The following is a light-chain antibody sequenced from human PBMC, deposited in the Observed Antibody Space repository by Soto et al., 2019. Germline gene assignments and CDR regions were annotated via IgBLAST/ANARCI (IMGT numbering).Light chain of an antibody. CDR2: DAS. CDR3: QQYDTLPPYT. CDR1: QDIGNY. V-gene: IGKV1-33*01. J-gene: IGKJ2*01. Sequence: DIQMTQSPSSLSASVGDRVTIACQANQDIGNYLNWYQQKPGKAPRLLIYDASNLEIGVPSRFSGSGSGTDFTFTISNLQPEDIATYYCQQYDTLPPYTFGQETKVELK.